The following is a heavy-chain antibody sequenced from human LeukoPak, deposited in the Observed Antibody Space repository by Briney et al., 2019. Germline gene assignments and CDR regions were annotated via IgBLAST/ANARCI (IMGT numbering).Heavy chain of an antibody. V-gene: IGHV3-48*03. CDR2: ISSSGSTI. CDR3: ARMGWNYDY. CDR1: GFTFSSYE. D-gene: IGHD6-19*01. J-gene: IGHJ4*02. Sequence: GGSLRLSCAASGFTFSSYEMNWVRQAPGKGLEWVSYISSSGSTIYHADSVKGRFTISRDNAKNSLYLQMNSLRAEDTAVYYCARMGWNYDYWGQGTLVTVSS.